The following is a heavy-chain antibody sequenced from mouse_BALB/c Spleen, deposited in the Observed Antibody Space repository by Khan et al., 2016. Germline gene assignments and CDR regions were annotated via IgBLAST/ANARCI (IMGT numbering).Heavy chain of an antibody. CDR2: INTYTGGP. CDR3: AIGGDYGGFAS. CDR1: GYTFTNYG. D-gene: IGHD2-13*01. V-gene: IGHV9-3-1*01. Sequence: QIQLVQSGPELKKPGETVKISCKASGYTFTNYGMNWVKQAPGKGLKWMGWINTYTGGPTYADDFKGRFAFSLQTSASTAYLQINNLKNEDTATYFCAIGGDYGGFASWGQGTLVTVSA. J-gene: IGHJ3*01.